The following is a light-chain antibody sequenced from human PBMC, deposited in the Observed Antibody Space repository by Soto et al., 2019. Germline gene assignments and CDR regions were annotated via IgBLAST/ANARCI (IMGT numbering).Light chain of an antibody. J-gene: IGKJ4*01. CDR3: QQYASSPQFT. CDR1: QSVSSNY. Sequence: EIVLTQSPGTLSLSPGERATLSCRASQSVSSNYLAWYQQKPGQAPRLLIYGASNRASGIPDRFSGSGSGTDFTLTISRLEPEDFAVYHCQQYASSPQFTFGGGTRVEIK. CDR2: GAS. V-gene: IGKV3-20*01.